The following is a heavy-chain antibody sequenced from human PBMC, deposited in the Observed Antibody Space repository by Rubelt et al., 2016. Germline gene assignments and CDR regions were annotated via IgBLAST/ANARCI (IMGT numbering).Heavy chain of an antibody. D-gene: IGHD3-3*01. J-gene: IGHJ4*02. V-gene: IGHV2-5*02. Sequence: QITLKESGPTLVKPTQTLTLTCTFSGFSPSTSGVGVGWIRQPPGKALEWLSLIYWDADKRSSPSLKRRSSHTTTTSKNQVVLKMTNMDPVDTATYDCAHSANYDFWSGYYSIAYFDDWGQGTLVTVSS. CDR3: AHSANYDFWSGYYSIAYFDD. CDR2: IYWDADK. CDR1: GFSPSTSGVG.